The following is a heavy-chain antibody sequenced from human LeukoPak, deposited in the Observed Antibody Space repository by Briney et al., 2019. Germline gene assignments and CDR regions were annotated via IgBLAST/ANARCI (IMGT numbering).Heavy chain of an antibody. CDR1: GYTFTSYD. CDR3: ARAGHSGYDGARFFDY. D-gene: IGHD5-12*01. J-gene: IGHJ4*02. CDR2: MNPNSGNT. Sequence: GASVKVSCNASGYTFTSYDINWVRQATGQGLEWMGWMNPNSGNTGYAQKFQGRVTITADESTSTAYMELSSLRSEDTAVYYCARAGHSGYDGARFFDYWGQGTLVTVSS. V-gene: IGHV1-8*01.